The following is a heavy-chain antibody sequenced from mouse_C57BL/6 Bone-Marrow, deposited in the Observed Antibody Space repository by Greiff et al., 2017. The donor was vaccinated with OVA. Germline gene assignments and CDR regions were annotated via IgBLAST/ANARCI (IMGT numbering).Heavy chain of an antibody. V-gene: IGHV14-4*01. Sequence: EVQLQQSGAELVRPGASVKLSCTASGFNIKDDYMHWVKQRPERGLEWIGWIDPENGDTEYASKFQGKATITADTSSSTAYLQLSSLTSEDTAVYYCVRYYFDYWGQGTTLTVSS. J-gene: IGHJ2*01. CDR2: IDPENGDT. D-gene: IGHD1-1*01. CDR3: VRYYFDY. CDR1: GFNIKDDY.